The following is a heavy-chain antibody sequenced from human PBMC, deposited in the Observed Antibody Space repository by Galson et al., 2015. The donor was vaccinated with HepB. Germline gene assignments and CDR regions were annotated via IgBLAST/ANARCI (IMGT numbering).Heavy chain of an antibody. D-gene: IGHD2-15*01. CDR2: IIPIFGTA. V-gene: IGHV1-69*13. CDR3: ARVRCSGGSCYSAWFDP. CDR1: GGTFSSYA. Sequence: SVKVSCKASGGTFSSYAISWVRQAPGQGLEWMGGIIPIFGTANYAQKFQGRVTITADESTSTAYMELSSLRSEDTAVYYCARVRCSGGSCYSAWFDPWGQGTQVTVSS. J-gene: IGHJ5*02.